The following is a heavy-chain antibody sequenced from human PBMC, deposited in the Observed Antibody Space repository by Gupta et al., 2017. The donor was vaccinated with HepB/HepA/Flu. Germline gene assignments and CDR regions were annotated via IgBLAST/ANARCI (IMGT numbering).Heavy chain of an antibody. CDR1: GFIFSRYV. V-gene: IGHV3-23*01. J-gene: IGHJ4*02. CDR2: IGGSATGEIT. CDR3: TKDGVFDY. D-gene: IGHD3-16*01. Sequence: EVQLLESGGGLVQPGGSLRPSCAASGFIFSRYVMSWVRQAPGKGLEWVSRIGGSATGEITNYADSVKGRFTISRDNSQNTMYLQMSSLRVEDTAIYYCTKDGVFDYWGQGTLVTVSS.